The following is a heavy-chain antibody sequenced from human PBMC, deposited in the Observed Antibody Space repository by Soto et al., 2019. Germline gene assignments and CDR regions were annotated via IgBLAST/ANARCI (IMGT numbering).Heavy chain of an antibody. CDR3: PKDSIAAVIYYYYGMDV. CDR2: ISYDGSNK. J-gene: IGHJ6*02. D-gene: IGHD6-13*01. V-gene: IGHV3-30*18. CDR1: GFTFSSYG. Sequence: GGSLRLSXAASGFTFSSYGMHWVRQAPGKGLEWVAVISYDGSNKYYTDSVKGRFTISRDNSKNMLYLQMNSLRAEDTAVYYCPKDSIAAVIYYYYGMDVWGQGTTVTVSS.